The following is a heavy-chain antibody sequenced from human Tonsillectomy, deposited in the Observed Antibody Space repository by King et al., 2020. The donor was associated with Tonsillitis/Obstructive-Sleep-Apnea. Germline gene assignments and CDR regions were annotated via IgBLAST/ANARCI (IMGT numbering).Heavy chain of an antibody. Sequence: VQLVESGGGLVKPGGSLRRSCAASGFTFSDYYMTWIRQAPGKGLEWVSFIPFRNSYTRYADSVKGRFTISRDDAKNLLYLQMNSLRPEDTAVYYCARGCSSSSCIGVDYWGQGTLVTVSS. D-gene: IGHD2-2*01. CDR3: ARGCSSSSCIGVDY. J-gene: IGHJ4*02. CDR2: IPFRNSYT. V-gene: IGHV3-11*05. CDR1: GFTFSDYY.